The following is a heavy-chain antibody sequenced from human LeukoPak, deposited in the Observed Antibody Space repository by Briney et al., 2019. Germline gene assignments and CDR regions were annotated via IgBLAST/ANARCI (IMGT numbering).Heavy chain of an antibody. Sequence: PSETLSLTCTVSGASITSGNFYWRWIRQHPGKGLEWVGYIYYNGDAYYNPFLKSRLAISLDTSKNQFSLKMTSVTPADTAIYYCARTNYYDSSSYYFDFWGQGTLVTVSS. CDR3: ARTNYYDSSSYYFDF. V-gene: IGHV4-31*03. D-gene: IGHD3-22*01. CDR1: GASITSGNFY. CDR2: IYYNGDA. J-gene: IGHJ4*02.